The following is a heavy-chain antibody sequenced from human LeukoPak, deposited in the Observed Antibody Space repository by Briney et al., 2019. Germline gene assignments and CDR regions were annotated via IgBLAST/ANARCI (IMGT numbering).Heavy chain of an antibody. CDR3: AREGNEAVAGTGAFDI. D-gene: IGHD6-19*01. CDR1: GGTFSIYA. V-gene: IGHV1-69*13. J-gene: IGHJ3*02. Sequence: SVTVSFKASGGTFSIYAISWVRQAPGQGLEWMGGIIPIFGTANYAQKFQGRVTITADESTSTAYMELSSLRSEDTAVYYCAREGNEAVAGTGAFDIWGQGTMVTVSS. CDR2: IIPIFGTA.